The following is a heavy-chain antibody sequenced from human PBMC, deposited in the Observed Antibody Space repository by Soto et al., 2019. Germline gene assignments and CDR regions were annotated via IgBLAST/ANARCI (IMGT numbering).Heavy chain of an antibody. CDR1: GFTFSSYC. CDR3: ARVPSTRDIWSYGVGGRYYYYYMDV. CDR2: IKQDGSER. D-gene: IGHD1-7*01. Sequence: EVQLVESGGGLVQPGGSLRLSCEASGFTFSSYCMTWVRQAPGKGLEWVAHIKQDGSERYYVDSVKGRFTISRANAKNSLYLKMNRLRAEDTAVYYCARVPSTRDIWSYGVGGRYYYYYMDVWGKGTTVTVSS. J-gene: IGHJ6*03. V-gene: IGHV3-7*04.